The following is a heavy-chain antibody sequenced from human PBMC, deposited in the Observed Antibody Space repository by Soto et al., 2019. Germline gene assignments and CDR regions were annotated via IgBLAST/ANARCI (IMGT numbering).Heavy chain of an antibody. Sequence: SETLSLTCTVSGGSISSYYWSWIRQPPGKGLEWIGYIYYSGSTNYNPSLKSRVTISVDTSKNQFSLKLSSVTAADTAVYYCARAPPPYGDSYYFDYWGQGTLVTVSS. V-gene: IGHV4-59*01. D-gene: IGHD4-17*01. J-gene: IGHJ4*02. CDR3: ARAPPPYGDSYYFDY. CDR2: IYYSGST. CDR1: GGSISSYY.